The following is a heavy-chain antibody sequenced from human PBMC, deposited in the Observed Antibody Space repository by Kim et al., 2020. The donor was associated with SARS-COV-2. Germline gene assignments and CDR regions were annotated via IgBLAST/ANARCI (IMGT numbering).Heavy chain of an antibody. V-gene: IGHV4-31*02. J-gene: IGHJ4*02. CDR3: ASLDYGDYGRVGY. D-gene: IGHD4-17*01. Sequence: YNPSLKSRVTISVDTSKSQFSLKLSSVTAADTAVYYCASLDYGDYGRVGYWGQGTLVTVSS.